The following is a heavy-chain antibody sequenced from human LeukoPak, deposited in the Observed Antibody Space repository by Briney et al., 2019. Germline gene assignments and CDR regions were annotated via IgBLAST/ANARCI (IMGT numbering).Heavy chain of an antibody. CDR2: VNHSGNT. J-gene: IGHJ5*02. Sequence: SETLSLTCVVYGGSFSNYYWTWIRQPPGKGLEWIGEVNHSGNTNFNPSLKSRVTISVDTSKNQFSLKLNSVTAADTAAYYCARHGYGGIGNWFDPWGRGTLVTVSS. CDR1: GGSFSNYY. D-gene: IGHD2-2*03. V-gene: IGHV4-34*01. CDR3: ARHGYGGIGNWFDP.